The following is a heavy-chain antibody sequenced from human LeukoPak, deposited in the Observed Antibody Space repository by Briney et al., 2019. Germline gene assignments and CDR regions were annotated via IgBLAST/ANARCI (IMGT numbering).Heavy chain of an antibody. CDR3: ASPYV. Sequence: SETLSLTCTVSGGSISSHYWSWIRQPPGKGLEWIGYIYYSGSTNYNPSLKSRVTISVDTSKNQFSLKLSSVTAADTAVYYCASPYVWGQGTTVTVSS. J-gene: IGHJ6*01. CDR2: IYYSGST. CDR1: GGSISSHY. V-gene: IGHV4-59*08.